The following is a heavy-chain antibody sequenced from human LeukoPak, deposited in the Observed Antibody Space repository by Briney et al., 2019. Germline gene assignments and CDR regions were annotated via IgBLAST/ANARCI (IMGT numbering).Heavy chain of an antibody. CDR1: GFTFSSCG. J-gene: IGHJ4*02. CDR3: ATETIGRHYDY. V-gene: IGHV3-21*01. CDR2: IGPTGTDR. D-gene: IGHD1-14*01. Sequence: GGSLRLSCAASGFTFSSCGSNWVRQAPGKGLEWVSSIGPTGTDRYYADSVRGRFAISRDNAKNSMYLQMDSLRDEDTAVYYCATETIGRHYDYWGQGTLLTVSS.